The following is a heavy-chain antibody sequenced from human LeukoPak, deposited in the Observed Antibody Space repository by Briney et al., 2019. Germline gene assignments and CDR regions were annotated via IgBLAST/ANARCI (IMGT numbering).Heavy chain of an antibody. CDR1: GFTFSSNA. CDR3: AKLKSPYNYYGMDV. Sequence: GGSLRLSCAAAGFTFSSNAMSWVRQPPGKGLEWVSGISGSGGSTYYADSVKGRFTISRDKSKNTLYLQMNSLRVEDTAVYYCAKLKSPYNYYGMDVWGQGTTVTVS. V-gene: IGHV3-23*01. CDR2: ISGSGGST. J-gene: IGHJ6*02.